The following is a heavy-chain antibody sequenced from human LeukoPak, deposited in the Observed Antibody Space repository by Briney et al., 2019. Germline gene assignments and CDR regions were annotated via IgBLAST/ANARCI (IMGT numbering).Heavy chain of an antibody. CDR2: ISWNSGSI. CDR3: AKGIAGAAGWFDP. Sequence: GRSLRLSCAASGFTFDDYAMHWVRQAPGKGLEWVSGISWNSGSIGYADSAKGRFTISRDNAKNSLYLQMNSLRAEDTALYYCAKGIAGAAGWFDPWGQGTLVTVSS. J-gene: IGHJ5*02. CDR1: GFTFDDYA. V-gene: IGHV3-9*01. D-gene: IGHD6-19*01.